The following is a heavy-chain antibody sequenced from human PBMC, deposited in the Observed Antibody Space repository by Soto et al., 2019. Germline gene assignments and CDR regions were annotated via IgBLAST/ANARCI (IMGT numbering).Heavy chain of an antibody. Sequence: TXGSLRLSCVASGFTFSGYWMHWVRQAPGKGLVWVSRINTDGTSTSDADFVKGRFTISRDNAKNTLYLQMSSLRVEDTAVYYCARDNSGPDYWGQGTLVTVSS. J-gene: IGHJ4*02. V-gene: IGHV3-74*01. CDR3: ARDNSGPDY. D-gene: IGHD5-12*01. CDR1: GFTFSGYW. CDR2: INTDGTST.